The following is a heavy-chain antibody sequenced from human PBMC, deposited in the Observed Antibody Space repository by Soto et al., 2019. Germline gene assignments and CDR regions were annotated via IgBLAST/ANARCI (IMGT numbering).Heavy chain of an antibody. CDR2: INTNTGNP. CDR1: GYTFTSYA. Sequence: GASVKVSCKASGYTFTSYAMNWVRQAPGQGLEWMGWINTNTGNPTYAQGFTGRFVFSLDTSVSTAYLQICSLKAEDTAVYYCARGRYGSGSYYNRYIPFDYWGQGTLVTVSS. V-gene: IGHV7-4-1*01. J-gene: IGHJ4*02. D-gene: IGHD3-10*01. CDR3: ARGRYGSGSYYNRYIPFDY.